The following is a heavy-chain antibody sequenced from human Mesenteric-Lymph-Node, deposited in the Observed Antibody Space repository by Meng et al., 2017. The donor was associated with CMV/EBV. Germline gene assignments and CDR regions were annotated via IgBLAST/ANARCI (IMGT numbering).Heavy chain of an antibody. J-gene: IGHJ4*02. Sequence: GESLQISCAASRFTFSGSAMNWVRPTSGQGLEWVGRIRSKANSYATSYAASVKSRLTISKDDSKNTAYLQMNSMNTEDTAVYYCTTNSYLGYCSNNSGVGYWGQGTLVTVSS. CDR2: IRSKANSYAT. CDR1: RFTFSGSA. CDR3: TTNSYLGYCSNNSGVGY. V-gene: IGHV3-73*01. D-gene: IGHD2-2*01.